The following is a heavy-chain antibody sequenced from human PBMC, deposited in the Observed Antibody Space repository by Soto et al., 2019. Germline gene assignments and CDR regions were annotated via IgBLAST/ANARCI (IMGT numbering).Heavy chain of an antibody. V-gene: IGHV4-59*01. D-gene: IGHD7-27*01. CDR1: GGSISSFY. CDR2: IYYSGST. CDR3: ARILTGDGYYYYGMDV. J-gene: IGHJ6*02. Sequence: SETLSLTCTVSGGSISSFYWSWMRQPPGKGLEWIGYIYYSGSTNYNPSLKSRVTISVDTSKNQFSLKLSSVTAADTAVYYCARILTGDGYYYYGMDVWGQGTTVTVSS.